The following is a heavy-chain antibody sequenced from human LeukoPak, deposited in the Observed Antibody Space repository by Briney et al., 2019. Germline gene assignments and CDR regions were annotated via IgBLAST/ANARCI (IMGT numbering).Heavy chain of an antibody. J-gene: IGHJ5*02. CDR1: GYSFTDYY. CDR2: INPSSGGT. V-gene: IGHV1-2*02. CDR3: ARADRLHGGPYLIGP. D-gene: IGHD2-21*01. Sequence: ASVKVSCKTSGYSFTDYYMHWVRQAPGQGLEWMGWINPSSGGTSSAQKFQGRVTMTRDTSITTVYMEVRWLTSDDTTVYYCARADRLHGGPYLIGPWGQGTLVTVSS.